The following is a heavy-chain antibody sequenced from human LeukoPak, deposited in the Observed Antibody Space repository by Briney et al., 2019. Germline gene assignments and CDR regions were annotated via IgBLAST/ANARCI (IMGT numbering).Heavy chain of an antibody. V-gene: IGHV5-51*01. J-gene: IGHJ3*02. D-gene: IGHD2-2*01. CDR3: ARHVSTSRVAFDI. Sequence: GESLKISCEVYGYSFTTYWLGWVRQMPGKGLEWMGTFNPGDSDTRYGPSFQGQVTISVDRSISTAYLQWRSLKASDTAMYYCARHVSTSRVAFDIWGQGTMVTVSS. CDR1: GYSFTTYW. CDR2: FNPGDSDT.